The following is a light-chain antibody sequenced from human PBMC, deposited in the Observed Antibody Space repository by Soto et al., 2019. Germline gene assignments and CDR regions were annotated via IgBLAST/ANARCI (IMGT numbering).Light chain of an antibody. CDR2: GAS. CDR3: QQYNTWTWT. CDR1: QSVGIN. Sequence: EIVMRQSPATLSVSTGERATLSCRASQSVGINLAWYQQKPGQAPRLLIYGASNRATGIPDRFSGSGSGTDFTLTISRLESEDFAIYYCQQYNTWTWTFGQGTKVDIK. V-gene: IGKV3D-15*01. J-gene: IGKJ1*01.